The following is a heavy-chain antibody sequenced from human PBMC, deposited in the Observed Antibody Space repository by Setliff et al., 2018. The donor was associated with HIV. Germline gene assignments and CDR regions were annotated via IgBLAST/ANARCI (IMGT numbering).Heavy chain of an antibody. CDR2: ISAYNGNT. Sequence: GASVKVSCKVSGYSLTELSMHWVRQAPGKGLEWMGWISAYNGNTKYVQKLQGRVTMTTDTSTSTVYMELRSLRSDDTAVYYCARVPYRSAWFSGGHDAFDVWGQGTMVTVSS. CDR3: ARVPYRSAWFSGGHDAFDV. V-gene: IGHV1-18*01. D-gene: IGHD6-19*01. CDR1: GYSLTELS. J-gene: IGHJ3*01.